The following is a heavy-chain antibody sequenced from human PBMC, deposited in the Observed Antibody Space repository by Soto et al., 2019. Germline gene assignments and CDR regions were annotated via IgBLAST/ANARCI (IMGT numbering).Heavy chain of an antibody. V-gene: IGHV1-46*01. CDR3: ARDGCISSSCYGGGNWFDP. CDR2: INPSGGRT. D-gene: IGHD2-2*01. J-gene: IGHJ5*02. Sequence: ASVKVSCKASGYTLTSYYMHWVRQAPGQGLEWMGIINPSGGRTSYAQKFQGRVTMTRDTFTSTVYMELSSLRSEDTAIYYCARDGCISSSCYGGGNWFDPWG. CDR1: GYTLTSYY.